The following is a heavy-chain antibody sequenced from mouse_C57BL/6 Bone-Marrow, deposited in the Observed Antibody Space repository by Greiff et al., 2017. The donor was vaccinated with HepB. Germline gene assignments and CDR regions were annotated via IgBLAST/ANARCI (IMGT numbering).Heavy chain of an antibody. V-gene: IGHV1-62-2*01. CDR1: GYTFTEYT. D-gene: IGHD2-5*01. CDR3: ARHEEGGYSNSLFAY. Sequence: QVQLKESGAELVKPGASVKLSCKASGYTFTEYTIHWVKQRSEQGLEWIGWFYPGSGSIKYNEKFKDKATLTADKSSSTVYMELSRLTSEDSAVYFCARHEEGGYSNSLFAYWGQGTLVTVSA. CDR2: FYPGSGSI. J-gene: IGHJ3*01.